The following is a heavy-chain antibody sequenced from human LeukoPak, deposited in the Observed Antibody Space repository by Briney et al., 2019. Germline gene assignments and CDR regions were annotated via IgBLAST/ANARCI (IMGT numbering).Heavy chain of an antibody. CDR3: AREHYASVLRYYFDY. CDR1: GFSVSSSY. CDR2: IYSGDST. D-gene: IGHD4-17*01. Sequence: GGSLRLSCAASGFSVSSSYMNWVRQAPGKGLEWVSVIYSGDSTYYADSVKGRFTISRDNAKNSLYLQMNSLRAEDTAVYYCAREHYASVLRYYFDYWGQGTLVTVSS. V-gene: IGHV3-53*01. J-gene: IGHJ4*02.